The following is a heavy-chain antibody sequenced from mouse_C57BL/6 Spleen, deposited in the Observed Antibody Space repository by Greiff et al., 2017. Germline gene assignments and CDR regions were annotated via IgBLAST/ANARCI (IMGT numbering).Heavy chain of an antibody. Sequence: EVQLQQSGPGLAKPSQTLSLTCSVTGYSITSDYWNWFRKFPGNKLEYMGYISYSGSTYYNPSLKSRISITRDTSKNQYYLQLNSVTTEDTATYYCARKSFYGSSLDYWGQGTTLTVSS. J-gene: IGHJ2*01. CDR1: GYSITSDY. CDR3: ARKSFYGSSLDY. D-gene: IGHD1-1*01. CDR2: ISYSGST. V-gene: IGHV3-8*01.